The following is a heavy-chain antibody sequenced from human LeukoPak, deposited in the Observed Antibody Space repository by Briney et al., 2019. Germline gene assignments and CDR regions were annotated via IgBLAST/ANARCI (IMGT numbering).Heavy chain of an antibody. CDR3: AGVVHGYFDY. V-gene: IGHV4-31*03. CDR1: GGSISSGDYY. Sequence: ASETLSLTCTVSGGSISSGDYYWSWIRQHPGKGLEWIGYIYYSGSTYYNPSLKSRVTISVDTSKNQFSLKLSSVTAADTAVYYCAGVVHGYFDYWGQGTLVTVSS. CDR2: IYYSGST. J-gene: IGHJ4*02.